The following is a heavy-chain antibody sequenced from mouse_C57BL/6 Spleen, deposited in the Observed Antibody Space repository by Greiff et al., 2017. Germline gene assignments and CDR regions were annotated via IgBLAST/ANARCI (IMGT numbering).Heavy chain of an antibody. Sequence: VQLKQSGPVLVKPGASVKMSCKASGYTFTDYYMHWVKQSHGKSLEWIGVINPYNGGTSYNQKFKGKATLTVDKSSSTAYMELNSLTSEDSAVYYCARNDYEGYWGPGATLTVSS. CDR1: GYTFTDYY. J-gene: IGHJ2*01. CDR3: ARNDYEGY. CDR2: INPYNGGT. D-gene: IGHD2-4*01. V-gene: IGHV1-19*01.